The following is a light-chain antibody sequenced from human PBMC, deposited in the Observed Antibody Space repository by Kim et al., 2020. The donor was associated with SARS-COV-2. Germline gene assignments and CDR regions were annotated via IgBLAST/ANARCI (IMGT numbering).Light chain of an antibody. CDR1: RLENKY. CDR3: QVWDSTTTD. J-gene: IGLJ2*01. CDR2: QDT. Sequence: SYELTQPPSVSVSPGQTASITCSGDRLENKYTCWYQQKPCQSPVVVIYQDTERPSGIPERFFGSNSGNTATLTISGTQAMDEADYYCQVWDSTTTDFGGGTQLTVL. V-gene: IGLV3-1*01.